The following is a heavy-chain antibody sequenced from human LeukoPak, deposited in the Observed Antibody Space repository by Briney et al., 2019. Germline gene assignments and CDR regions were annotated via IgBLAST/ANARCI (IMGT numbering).Heavy chain of an antibody. J-gene: IGHJ6*02. Sequence: SVKVSCKASGGTFSSYAISWVRQAPGQGLEWMGGIIPIFGTANYAQKFQGRVTITADESTSTAYMELRSLRSDDTAVYYCARDLRPTYYDFWSGYWAPYYYYGMDVWGQGTTVTVSS. D-gene: IGHD3-3*01. CDR2: IIPIFGTA. CDR1: GGTFSSYA. V-gene: IGHV1-69*01. CDR3: ARDLRPTYYDFWSGYWAPYYYYGMDV.